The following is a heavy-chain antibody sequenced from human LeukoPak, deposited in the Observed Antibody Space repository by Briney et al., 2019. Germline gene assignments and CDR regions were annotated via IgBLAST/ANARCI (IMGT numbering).Heavy chain of an antibody. V-gene: IGHV3-20*04. Sequence: GGSLRLSCAASGFTFDDYGMSWVRQAPGKGLEWVSGINWNGGSTGYADSVKGRFTISRDNAKNSLYLQMNSLRAEDTALYYCARAGDYGDYDAFDIWGQGTMVTVSS. CDR1: GFTFDDYG. J-gene: IGHJ3*02. CDR3: ARAGDYGDYDAFDI. D-gene: IGHD4-17*01. CDR2: INWNGGST.